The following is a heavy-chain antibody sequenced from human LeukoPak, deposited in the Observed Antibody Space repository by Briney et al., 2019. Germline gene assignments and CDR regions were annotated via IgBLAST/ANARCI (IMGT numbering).Heavy chain of an antibody. CDR2: IYYSGST. CDR3: ARDRNYNWFDP. V-gene: IGHV4-61*08. D-gene: IGHD4-11*01. J-gene: IGHJ5*02. Sequence: SETLSLTCTVSGGSISSGDYYWSYIRQPPGKGLEWIGYIYYSGSTNYNPSLKSRVTISVDTSKNQFSLKLSSVTAADTAVYYCARDRNYNWFDPWGQGTLVTVSS. CDR1: GGSISSGDYY.